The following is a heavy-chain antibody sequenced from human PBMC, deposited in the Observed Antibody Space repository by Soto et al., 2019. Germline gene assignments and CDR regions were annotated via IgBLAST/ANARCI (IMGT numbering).Heavy chain of an antibody. J-gene: IGHJ4*02. CDR3: ARGGLGSGWYHFDA. Sequence: QVQLVESGGGVVQPGRSLRLSCAASGFTFSNFPIHWVRQAPGKGLEWVTVISYDGSNEYYADSVKGRFTISRDNSKNTLYLQRHSLRPEDSGLYFCARGGLGSGWYHFDAWGQGTLVTVSS. CDR2: ISYDGSNE. V-gene: IGHV3-30-3*01. D-gene: IGHD6-19*01. CDR1: GFTFSNFP.